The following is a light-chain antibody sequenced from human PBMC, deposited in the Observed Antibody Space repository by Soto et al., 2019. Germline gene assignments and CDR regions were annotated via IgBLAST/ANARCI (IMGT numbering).Light chain of an antibody. V-gene: IGLV2-23*01. CDR2: EGS. CDR3: CSYAGSSSGV. Sequence: QSVLTQPASVSGSPVQSITIACTGTSSDVGSYNLVSWYQQHPGKAPKLMIYEGSKRPSGVSNRFSGSKSGNTASLTISGLQAEDEADYYCCSYAGSSSGVFGGGTTLTVL. CDR1: SSDVGSYNL. J-gene: IGLJ3*02.